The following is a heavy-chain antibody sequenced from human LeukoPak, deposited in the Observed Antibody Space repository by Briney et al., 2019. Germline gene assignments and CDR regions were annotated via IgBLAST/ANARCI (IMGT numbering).Heavy chain of an antibody. Sequence: SETLSLTCAVYGGSFSGYYWSWIRQPPGKGLEWIGEINHSGSTNYNPSLKSRVTISVDTSKNQFSLKLSSVTAADTAVYYCARPKRSSSWYRDAFDIWGQGTMVTVSS. CDR2: INHSGST. V-gene: IGHV4-34*01. CDR1: GGSFSGYY. J-gene: IGHJ3*02. CDR3: ARPKRSSSWYRDAFDI. D-gene: IGHD6-13*01.